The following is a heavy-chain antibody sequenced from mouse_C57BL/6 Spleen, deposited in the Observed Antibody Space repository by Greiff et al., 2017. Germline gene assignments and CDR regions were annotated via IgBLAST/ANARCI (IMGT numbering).Heavy chain of an antibody. CDR2: INPNNGGT. D-gene: IGHD2-3*01. Sequence: VQLQQSGPELVKPGASVKISCKASGYTFTDYYMNWVKQSHGKSLEWIGDINPNNGGTSYNQKLKGKATLTVDKSSSTAYMELRSLTSEDSAVYYCARNDGYLWFAYWGQGTLVTVSA. CDR3: ARNDGYLWFAY. J-gene: IGHJ3*01. CDR1: GYTFTDYY. V-gene: IGHV1-26*01.